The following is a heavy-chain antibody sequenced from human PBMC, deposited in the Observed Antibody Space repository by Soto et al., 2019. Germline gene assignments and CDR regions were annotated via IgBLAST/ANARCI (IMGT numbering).Heavy chain of an antibody. CDR3: AKGKETETTDDAFDI. D-gene: IGHD1-1*01. Sequence: QVQLVESWGGVVQPGRSLRLSCAASGFTFSSYGMHWVRQAPGKGLEWVAVISYDGSNKYYADSVKGRFTISRDNSKNTLYLQMNSLRAEDTAVYYCAKGKETETTDDAFDIWGQGTMVTVSS. V-gene: IGHV3-30*18. CDR2: ISYDGSNK. CDR1: GFTFSSYG. J-gene: IGHJ3*02.